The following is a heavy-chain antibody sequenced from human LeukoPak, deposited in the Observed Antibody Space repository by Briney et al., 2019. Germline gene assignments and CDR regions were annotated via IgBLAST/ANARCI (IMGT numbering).Heavy chain of an antibody. D-gene: IGHD6-19*01. J-gene: IGHJ6*03. CDR1: GYTFTSYY. V-gene: IGHV1-46*01. CDR2: INPSGGST. Sequence: ASVKVSCKASGYTFTSYYMHWVRQAPGQGLEWMGIINPSGGSTSYAQKFQGRVTMTRDTSTSTVYMELSSLRSEDTAVYYCARNPIAVAEYYYYYMDVWGKGTTVTISS. CDR3: ARNPIAVAEYYYYYMDV.